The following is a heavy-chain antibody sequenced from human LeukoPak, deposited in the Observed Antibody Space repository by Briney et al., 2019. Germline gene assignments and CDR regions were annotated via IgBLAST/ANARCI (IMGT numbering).Heavy chain of an antibody. J-gene: IGHJ4*02. D-gene: IGHD5-18*01. V-gene: IGHV4-59*01. CDR3: ARGHSYSYGQYSDC. CDR2: IYYTGSA. CDR1: GGSISSYY. Sequence: SETLSLTCTVSGGSISSYYWGWIRQPPGKGLEWMGFIYYTGSANYNPSLTSRVTISVDTSKNQFSLKLNSVTAADTAVYYCARGHSYSYGQYSDCWGQGTLVTVSS.